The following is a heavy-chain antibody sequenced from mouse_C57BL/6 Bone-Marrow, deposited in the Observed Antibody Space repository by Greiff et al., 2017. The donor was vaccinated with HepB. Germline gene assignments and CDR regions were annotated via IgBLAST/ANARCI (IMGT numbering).Heavy chain of an antibody. Sequence: VQLQQSVAELVRPGASVKLSCTASGFNIKNTYMHWVKQRPEQGLDWIGRIDPANGNTKYAPKFQGKATITADTSSNTAYLQLSSLTSEDTAIYYCAVYYYGSPWYFDVWGTGTTVTVSS. J-gene: IGHJ1*03. CDR2: IDPANGNT. V-gene: IGHV14-3*01. CDR3: AVYYYGSPWYFDV. D-gene: IGHD1-1*01. CDR1: GFNIKNTY.